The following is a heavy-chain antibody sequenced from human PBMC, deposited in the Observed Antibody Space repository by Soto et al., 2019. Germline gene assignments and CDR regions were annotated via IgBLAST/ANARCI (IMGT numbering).Heavy chain of an antibody. CDR1: GFTFSSSA. CDR3: ARVIMDV. Sequence: GGSLRLSCAASGFTFSSSAMAWVRQAPGKGLEWVSAISGSGYNTYYADSVKGRFTISRDNAKNSLYLQMNSLRDEDTAVYYCARVIMDVWGQGTTVTVSS. CDR2: ISGSGYNT. J-gene: IGHJ6*02. V-gene: IGHV3-23*01.